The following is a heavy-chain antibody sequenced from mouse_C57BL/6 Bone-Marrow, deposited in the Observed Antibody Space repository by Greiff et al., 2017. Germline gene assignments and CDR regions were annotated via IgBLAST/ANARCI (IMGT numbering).Heavy chain of an antibody. D-gene: IGHD2-1*01. J-gene: IGHJ4*01. Sequence: EVNVVESGGDLVKPGGSLKLSCAASGFTFSSYGMSWVRQTPDKRLEWVATISSGGSYTYYPDSVKGRFTISRDNAKNTLYLQMSSLKSEDTAMXYCATMVTTNAMDYWGQGTSVTVSS. CDR2: ISSGGSYT. CDR1: GFTFSSYG. V-gene: IGHV5-6*01. CDR3: ATMVTTNAMDY.